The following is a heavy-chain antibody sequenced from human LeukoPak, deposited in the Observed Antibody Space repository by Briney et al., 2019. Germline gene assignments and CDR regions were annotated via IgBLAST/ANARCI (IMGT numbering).Heavy chain of an antibody. V-gene: IGHV1-24*01. D-gene: IGHD3-10*01. CDR2: FDPEDGET. J-gene: IGHJ4*02. CDR3: ATATLWFGELFPFDY. Sequence: GASVKVSCKVSGYTLTELSMHWVRQAPGKGLEWMGGFDPEDGETIYAQKFQGRVTMTEDTSTDTAYMELSSLRSEDTAVYYCATATLWFGELFPFDYWGQGTLVTVSS. CDR1: GYTLTELS.